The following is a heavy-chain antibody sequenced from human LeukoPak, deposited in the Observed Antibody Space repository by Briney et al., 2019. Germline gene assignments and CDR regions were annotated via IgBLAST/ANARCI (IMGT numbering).Heavy chain of an antibody. CDR1: GFTFTGYD. V-gene: IGHV3-48*03. J-gene: IGHJ4*02. CDR2: ISHSGSTI. CDR3: ASSHLPYYFDY. Sequence: GRSLRLSCAASGFTFTGYDINWVRQAPGKGLEWVSYISHSGSTIYYADSVKGRFTISRDNAKNSLYLQMNSLRAEDTAVYYCASSHLPYYFDYWGQGTLVTVSS.